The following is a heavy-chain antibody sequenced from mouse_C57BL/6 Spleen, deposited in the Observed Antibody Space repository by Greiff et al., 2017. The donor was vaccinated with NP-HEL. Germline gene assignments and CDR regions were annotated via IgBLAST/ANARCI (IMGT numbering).Heavy chain of an antibody. D-gene: IGHD2-5*01. CDR1: GYTFTSYW. Sequence: QVQLQQPGAELVKPGASVKLSCKASGYTFTSYWMHWVKQRPGQGLEWIGMIHPNSGSTNYNEKFKSKATLTVDKSSSTAYMQLSSLTSEDSAVYYCASYSNYDWFAYWGQGTLVTVSA. CDR3: ASYSNYDWFAY. J-gene: IGHJ3*01. CDR2: IHPNSGST. V-gene: IGHV1-64*01.